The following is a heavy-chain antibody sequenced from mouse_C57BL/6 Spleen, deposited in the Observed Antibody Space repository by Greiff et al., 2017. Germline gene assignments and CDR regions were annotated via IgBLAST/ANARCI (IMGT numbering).Heavy chain of an antibody. Sequence: VQLQQSGTVLARPGASVKMSCKTSGYTFTSYWMHWVKQRPGQGLEWIGAIYPGNSDTSYNQKFKGKAKLTAVTSASTAYMELSSLTNEDSAVYYCSITTVVPSWFAYWGQGTLVTVSA. V-gene: IGHV1-5*01. CDR3: SITTVVPSWFAY. CDR2: IYPGNSDT. J-gene: IGHJ3*01. CDR1: GYTFTSYW. D-gene: IGHD1-1*01.